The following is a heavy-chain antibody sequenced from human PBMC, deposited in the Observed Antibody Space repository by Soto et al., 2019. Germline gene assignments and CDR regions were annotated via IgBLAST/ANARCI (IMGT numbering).Heavy chain of an antibody. CDR3: ADELWFGELPHYYYYYMDV. J-gene: IGHJ6*03. Sequence: GGSLRLSCAASGFTFSSYAMSWVRQAPGKGLEWVSAISGSGGSTYYADSVKGRFTISRDNSKNTLYLQMNSLRAEDTAVYYCADELWFGELPHYYYYYMDVWGKGTTVTVSS. D-gene: IGHD3-10*01. V-gene: IGHV3-23*01. CDR1: GFTFSSYA. CDR2: ISGSGGST.